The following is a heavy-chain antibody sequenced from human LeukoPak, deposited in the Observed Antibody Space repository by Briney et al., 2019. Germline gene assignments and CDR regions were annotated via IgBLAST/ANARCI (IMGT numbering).Heavy chain of an antibody. J-gene: IGHJ4*02. CDR2: IYSGGST. V-gene: IGHV3-66*01. Sequence: GGSLRLSCVASGFTVSSNYMTWVRQAPGKGLEWVSVIYSGGSTYYTDSVEGRFVISRDNSRNTVFLEMNNLKVEDTAVYYRARDVRISGSSGTFDYWGQGTLVTVSS. CDR3: ARDVRISGSSGTFDY. D-gene: IGHD3-10*01. CDR1: GFTVSSNY.